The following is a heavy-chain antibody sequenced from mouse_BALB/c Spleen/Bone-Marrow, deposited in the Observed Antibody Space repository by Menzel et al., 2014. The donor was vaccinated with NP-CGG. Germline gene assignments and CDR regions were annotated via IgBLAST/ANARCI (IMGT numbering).Heavy chain of an antibody. CDR1: GYTFTNSW. D-gene: IGHD2-14*01. J-gene: IGHJ2*01. CDR2: IHPNSGNT. CDR3: ARHHRYAYYFDY. Sequence: QVHVKQSGSVLVRPGASVKLSCKASGYTFTNSWIHWAKQRPGQGLEWIGEIHPNSGNTNFNEKFKVKATLTVDTSSSTAYVGLSSLTAEDSAAYYCARHHRYAYYFDYWGQGTTLTVSS. V-gene: IGHV1S130*01.